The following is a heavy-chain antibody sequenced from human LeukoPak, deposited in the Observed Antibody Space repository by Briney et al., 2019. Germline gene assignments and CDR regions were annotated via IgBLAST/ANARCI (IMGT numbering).Heavy chain of an antibody. CDR1: GYTLTSYG. V-gene: IGHV1-18*01. J-gene: IGHJ2*01. CDR2: ISAYHGDT. D-gene: IGHD3-16*01. Sequence: GASVKVSCKASGYTLTSYGISWVRQAPGQGREWMGWISAYHGDTNYAQQLQGRGTITTDTSTRTVHMELRRLRPDDPAVYYCARDGAVGGYWYFDLWGRGTLVTVSS. CDR3: ARDGAVGGYWYFDL.